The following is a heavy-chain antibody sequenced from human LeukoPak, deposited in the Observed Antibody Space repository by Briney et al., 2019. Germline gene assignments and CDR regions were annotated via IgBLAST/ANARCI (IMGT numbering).Heavy chain of an antibody. D-gene: IGHD3-10*01. Sequence: ASVKVSCKASGGTFSSYAISWVRQAPGQGLEWMGGIIPIFGTANYAQKFQGRVTITADESTSTAYMELSGLRSEDTAVYYCARGIRGVVRGVIPPRSWFDPWGQGTLVTVSS. J-gene: IGHJ5*02. CDR2: IIPIFGTA. CDR3: ARGIRGVVRGVIPPRSWFDP. CDR1: GGTFSSYA. V-gene: IGHV1-69*13.